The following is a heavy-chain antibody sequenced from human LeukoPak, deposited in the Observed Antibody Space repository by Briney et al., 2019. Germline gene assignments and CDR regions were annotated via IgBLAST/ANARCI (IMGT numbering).Heavy chain of an antibody. CDR1: GGSISSGDYY. Sequence: PSETLSLTCTVSGGSISSGDYYWSWLRQPPGKGLEWIGYIYYSGSTYYNPSLKSRVAISVDTSKNQFSPKLSSVTAADTAVYYCARLPQGVWGSYRYVLDYWGQGTLVTVSS. V-gene: IGHV4-30-4*01. CDR2: IYYSGST. J-gene: IGHJ4*02. CDR3: ARLPQGVWGSYRYVLDY. D-gene: IGHD3-16*02.